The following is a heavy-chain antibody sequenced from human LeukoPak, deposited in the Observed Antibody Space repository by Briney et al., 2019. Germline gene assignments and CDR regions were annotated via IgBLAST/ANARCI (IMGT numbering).Heavy chain of an antibody. CDR2: IKQDGSEK. CDR3: ARDCYYDSSSYGCFQH. D-gene: IGHD3-22*01. CDR1: GFTFSSYW. V-gene: IGHV3-7*01. Sequence: GGSLRLSCAASGFTFSSYWMSWVRQAPGRGLELVANIKQDGSEKYYVDSVKGRFTISRDNAKNSLYLQMNSLRAEDTAVYYCARDCYYDSSSYGCFQHWGQGTLVTVSS. J-gene: IGHJ1*01.